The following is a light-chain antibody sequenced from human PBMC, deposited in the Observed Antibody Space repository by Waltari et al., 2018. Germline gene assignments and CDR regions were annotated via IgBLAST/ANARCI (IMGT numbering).Light chain of an antibody. V-gene: IGKV3-20*01. CDR3: QQYGSSVLYT. J-gene: IGKJ2*01. CDR1: QSLTKRY. CDR2: GAS. Sequence: EVVLTQSPDTLSLSPVERATLSCRASQSLTKRYLAWYQQKPGRAPRLLIYGASSRAAGIPDRFSGSGSGTDFTLTISRLEPEDFAVYYCQQYGSSVLYTFGQGTKLEIK.